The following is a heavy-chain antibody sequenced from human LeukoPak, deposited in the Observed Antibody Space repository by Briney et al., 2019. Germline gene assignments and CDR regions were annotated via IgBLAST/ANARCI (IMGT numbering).Heavy chain of an antibody. CDR2: IYYGGTT. J-gene: IGHJ4*02. Sequence: SETLSLTCTVSGCSISSSCYFWGRIRQPPGTGLEWIGSIYYGGTTYYNPSLKSRVTISVDTSKNQFSLNLSSVTATDTAVYYCARHDGRGGATMGALDYWGRGTLVTVSS. D-gene: IGHD4/OR15-4a*01. V-gene: IGHV4-39*01. CDR1: GCSISSSCYF. CDR3: ARHDGRGGATMGALDY.